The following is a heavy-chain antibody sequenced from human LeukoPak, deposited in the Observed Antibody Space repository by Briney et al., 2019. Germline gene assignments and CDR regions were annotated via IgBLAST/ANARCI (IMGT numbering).Heavy chain of an antibody. D-gene: IGHD3-3*01. CDR3: ARENYDFWSGYSAYYFDY. V-gene: IGHV3-11*01. Sequence: GGSLRLSCAASGFTFSDCYMSWIRQAPGKGLGWVSYISSSGSTIYYADSVKGRFTISRDNAKNSLYLQMNSLRAEDTAVYYCARENYDFWSGYSAYYFDYWGQGTLVTVSS. J-gene: IGHJ4*02. CDR1: GFTFSDCY. CDR2: ISSSGSTI.